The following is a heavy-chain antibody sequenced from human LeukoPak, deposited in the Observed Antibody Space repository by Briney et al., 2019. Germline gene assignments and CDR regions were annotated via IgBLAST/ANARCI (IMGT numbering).Heavy chain of an antibody. V-gene: IGHV3-11*01. CDR1: GFTFSDYY. CDR3: ASTDSEVGPIGGNFDY. Sequence: GGSLRLSCAASGFTFSDYYMSWIRQAPGKGLEWVSYISSSGSTIYYADSVKGRFTISRDNAKNSLYLQMNSLRAEDTAVYYCASTDSEVGPIGGNFDYWGQGTLVTVSS. D-gene: IGHD1-26*01. J-gene: IGHJ4*02. CDR2: ISSSGSTI.